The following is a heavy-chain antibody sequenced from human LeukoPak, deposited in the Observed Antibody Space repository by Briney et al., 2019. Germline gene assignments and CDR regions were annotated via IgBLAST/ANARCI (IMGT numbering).Heavy chain of an antibody. CDR3: AKARYCSGGSCYGEGFDP. V-gene: IGHV3-23*01. Sequence: GGSLRLSCAASGITFSSYAMSWVRQAPGKGLEWVSAISGSGGSTYYADSVKGRFTISRDNSKNTLYLQMNSLRAEDTAVYYCAKARYCSGGSCYGEGFDPWGQGILVTVSS. D-gene: IGHD2-15*01. CDR2: ISGSGGST. CDR1: GITFSSYA. J-gene: IGHJ5*02.